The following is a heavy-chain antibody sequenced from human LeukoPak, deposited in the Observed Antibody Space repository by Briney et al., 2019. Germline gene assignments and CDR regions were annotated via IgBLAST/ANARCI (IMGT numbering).Heavy chain of an antibody. J-gene: IGHJ4*02. V-gene: IGHV3-30*02. CDR1: AFAFNTYG. CDR2: VRYDGSNA. Sequence: GGSLRLSCAASAFAFNTYGMHWVRQAPGKGLDWVAFVRYDGSNAYYADSVKGRFTISRDNSKNTLYLQMNSLRAEDTAVYYCARDIGYYDSSGYPYYWGQGTLVTVSS. CDR3: ARDIGYYDSSGYPYY. D-gene: IGHD3-22*01.